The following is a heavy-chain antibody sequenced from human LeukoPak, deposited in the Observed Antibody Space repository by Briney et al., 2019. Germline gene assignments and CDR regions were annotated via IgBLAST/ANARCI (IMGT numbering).Heavy chain of an antibody. Sequence: GASVKVSCKASGYTFTGYYMHWVRQAPGQGLEWMGWINPNSGGTNYAQKFQGRVTMTTDASTSTAYMELRSLRSDDTAVYYCARDTLSSWYYYFDYWGQGTLVTVSS. CDR3: ARDTLSSWYYYFDY. D-gene: IGHD6-13*01. J-gene: IGHJ4*02. CDR2: INPNSGGT. CDR1: GYTFTGYY. V-gene: IGHV1-2*02.